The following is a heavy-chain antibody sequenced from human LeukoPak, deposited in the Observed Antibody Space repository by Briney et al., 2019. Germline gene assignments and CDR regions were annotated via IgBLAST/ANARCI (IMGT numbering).Heavy chain of an antibody. J-gene: IGHJ4*02. Sequence: ASVKVSCKASGYTFTGYYMHWVRQAPGQGLEWMGWINPNSGGRNYAQKFQGRVTMTRDTSISTAYMELSRLRSDDTAVYYCARERKYNWNYVDYWGQGTLVTVSS. CDR1: GYTFTGYY. D-gene: IGHD1-20*01. CDR3: ARERKYNWNYVDY. V-gene: IGHV1-2*02. CDR2: INPNSGGR.